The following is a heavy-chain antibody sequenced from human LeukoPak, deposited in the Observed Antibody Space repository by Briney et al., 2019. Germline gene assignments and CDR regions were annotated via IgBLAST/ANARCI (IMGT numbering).Heavy chain of an antibody. Sequence: GWSLRLSCAASGFTVSSNYMSWVRQAPGKGLEWVSVIYSGGSTYYADSVKGRFTISRDNSKNTLYLQMNSLRAEDTAVYYCARDRRTGRLGELSLDPCFDYWGQGTLVTVSS. V-gene: IGHV3-53*01. CDR2: IYSGGST. CDR1: GFTVSSNY. J-gene: IGHJ4*02. CDR3: ARDRRTGRLGELSLDPCFDY. D-gene: IGHD3-16*02.